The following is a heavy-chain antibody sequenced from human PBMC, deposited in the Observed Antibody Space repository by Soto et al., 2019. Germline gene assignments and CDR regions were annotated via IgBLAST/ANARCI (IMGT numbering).Heavy chain of an antibody. CDR1: GGTFSSYA. V-gene: IGHV1-69*01. D-gene: IGHD3-10*01. CDR2: IIPIFGTA. Sequence: QVQLVQSGAEVKKPGSSVKVSCKASGGTFSSYAISWVRQAPGQGLEWMGGIIPIFGTANYAQKFQGRVTIPADESTSTAYMELSSLRSEDTAVYYCARDLQAPYYYGSGSYWPFDYWGQGTLVTVSS. J-gene: IGHJ4*02. CDR3: ARDLQAPYYYGSGSYWPFDY.